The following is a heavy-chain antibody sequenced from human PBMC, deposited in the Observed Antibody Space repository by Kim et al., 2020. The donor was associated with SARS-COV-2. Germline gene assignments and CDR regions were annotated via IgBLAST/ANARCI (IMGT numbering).Heavy chain of an antibody. CDR3: VRDGGNGYNDIDY. J-gene: IGHJ4*02. CDR2: ISLHGSEK. Sequence: GRSLTLSCVASGFPFSRFGVHWVRQAPGKGLECVGVISLHGSEKYYADFVKGRFIISRDNSKNTLYLQMNSLRVEDTAVYYCVRDGGNGYNDIDYWGQGTQVTVSS. D-gene: IGHD1-1*01. CDR1: GFPFSRFG. V-gene: IGHV3-30*04.